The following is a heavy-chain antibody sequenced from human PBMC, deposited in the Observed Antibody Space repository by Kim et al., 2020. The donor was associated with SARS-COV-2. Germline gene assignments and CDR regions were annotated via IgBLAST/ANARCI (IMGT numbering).Heavy chain of an antibody. J-gene: IGHJ4*02. CDR2: ISGDGGST. CDR3: AKGSSSGWYGSDFDY. CDR1: GFTFDDYA. Sequence: EGSLRLSCAASGFTFDDYAMHWVRQAPGKGLEWVSLISGDGGSTYYADSVKGRFTISRDNSKNSLYLQMNSLRTEDTALYYCAKGSSSGWYGSDFDYWGQGTLVTVSS. V-gene: IGHV3-43*02. D-gene: IGHD6-19*01.